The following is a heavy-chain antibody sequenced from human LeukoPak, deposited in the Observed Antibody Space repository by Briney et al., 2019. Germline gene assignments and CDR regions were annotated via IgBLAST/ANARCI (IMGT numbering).Heavy chain of an antibody. D-gene: IGHD5-12*01. Sequence: SVKVSCKASGGTFSSYAISWVRQAPGQGLEWMGRIIPILGIANYAQKFQGRVTITADISTSTAYMELSSLRSEDTAVYYCARDLAPGYYYGMDVWGQGTTVTVSS. CDR1: GGTFSSYA. CDR2: IIPILGIA. J-gene: IGHJ6*02. V-gene: IGHV1-69*04. CDR3: ARDLAPGYYYGMDV.